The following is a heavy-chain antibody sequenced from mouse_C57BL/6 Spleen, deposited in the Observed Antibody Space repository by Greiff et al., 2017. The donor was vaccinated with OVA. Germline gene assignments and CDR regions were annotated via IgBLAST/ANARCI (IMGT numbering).Heavy chain of an antibody. CDR1: GYYITSGYY. D-gene: IGHD2-3*01. V-gene: IGHV3-6*01. Sequence: EVQLQESGPGLVKPSQSLSLTCSVTGYYITSGYYWNWIRQFPGNKLEWMGYISYDGSNNYNPSLKNRISITRDTAKNQFFLKLNSVTTEDTATYYCARPIYDGYYVGAMDYWGQGTSVTVSS. CDR2: ISYDGSN. J-gene: IGHJ4*01. CDR3: ARPIYDGYYVGAMDY.